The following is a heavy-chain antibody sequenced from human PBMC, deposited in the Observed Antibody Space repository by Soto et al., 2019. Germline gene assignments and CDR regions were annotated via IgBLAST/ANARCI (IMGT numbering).Heavy chain of an antibody. Sequence: GGSLRLSCAASGFTFSSYAMSWFRQAPGKGLEWVSAISGSGGSTYYADSVKGRFTISRDNSKNTLYLQMNSLRAEDTAVYYCAKDQHCSTTSCYTTPYGMDVWGQGTKVTVSS. CDR1: GFTFSSYA. CDR2: ISGSGGST. D-gene: IGHD2-2*01. CDR3: AKDQHCSTTSCYTTPYGMDV. V-gene: IGHV3-23*01. J-gene: IGHJ6*02.